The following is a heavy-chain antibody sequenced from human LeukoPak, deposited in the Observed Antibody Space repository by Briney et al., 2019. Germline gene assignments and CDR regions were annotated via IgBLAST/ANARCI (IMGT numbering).Heavy chain of an antibody. D-gene: IGHD4/OR15-4a*01. Sequence: SETLSLTCAVCGGSFSGYYWSWIRQPPGKGLEWIGEINHSGSTNYNPSLKSRVTISVDTSKNQFSLKLSSVTAADTAVYYCARGAGALTLDYFDYWGQGTLVTVSS. CDR3: ARGAGALTLDYFDY. CDR1: GGSFSGYY. J-gene: IGHJ4*02. CDR2: INHSGST. V-gene: IGHV4-34*01.